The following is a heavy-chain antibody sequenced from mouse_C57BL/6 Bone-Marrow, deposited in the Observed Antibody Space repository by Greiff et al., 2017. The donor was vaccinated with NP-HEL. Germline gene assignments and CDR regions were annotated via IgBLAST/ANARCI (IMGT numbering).Heavy chain of an antibody. J-gene: IGHJ1*03. D-gene: IGHD1-1*01. Sequence: QVQLQQSGPELVKPGASVKISCKASGYAFSSSWLNWVKQRPGKGLEWIGRIYPGDGDTNYNGKFKGKATLTADKSSSTAYMQLSSLTSEDSAVYFCARSYSYWYCDVWGTGTTVTVSA. CDR1: GYAFSSSW. V-gene: IGHV1-82*01. CDR3: ARSYSYWYCDV. CDR2: IYPGDGDT.